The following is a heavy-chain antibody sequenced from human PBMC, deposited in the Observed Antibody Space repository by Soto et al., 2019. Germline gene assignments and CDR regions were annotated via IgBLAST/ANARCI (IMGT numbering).Heavy chain of an antibody. CDR1: GYTFTGYY. CDR2: INPNSGGT. V-gene: IGHV1-2*04. Sequence: GASVKVSCKASGYTFTGYYMHWVRQAPGQGLEWMGWINPNSGGTNYAQKFQGWVTMTRDTSISTAYMELSSLRSDDTAVYYCARDILTEFDSRGQRTLVTVSS. J-gene: IGHJ4*02. D-gene: IGHD3-9*01. CDR3: ARDILTEFDS.